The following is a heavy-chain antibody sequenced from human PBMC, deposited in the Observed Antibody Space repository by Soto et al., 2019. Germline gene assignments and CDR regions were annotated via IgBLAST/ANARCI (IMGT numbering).Heavy chain of an antibody. D-gene: IGHD4-17*01. J-gene: IGHJ4*02. Sequence: SETLSLTCAVSGGSIRSGGYSWSWIRQPPGKGLEWIGYIYHSGSTYYNPSLKSRVTISVDRSKNQFSLKLSSVTAADTAVYYCARMTTVTSFDYWGQGTLVTVSS. CDR2: IYHSGST. CDR1: GGSIRSGGYS. CDR3: ARMTTVTSFDY. V-gene: IGHV4-30-2*01.